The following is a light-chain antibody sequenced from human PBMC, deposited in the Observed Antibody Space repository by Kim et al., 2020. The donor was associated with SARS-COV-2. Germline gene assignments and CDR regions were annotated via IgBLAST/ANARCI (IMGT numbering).Light chain of an antibody. Sequence: SVFPWESVTLSCWASQSISSNFAWYQQKPGQAPRLLIYGASTRATGVPARFSGSGSGTEFTLTVSSLHSEDFAVYYCQHYNNWPTFGGGTKVDIK. CDR3: QHYNNWPT. CDR1: QSISSN. V-gene: IGKV3-15*01. CDR2: GAS. J-gene: IGKJ4*01.